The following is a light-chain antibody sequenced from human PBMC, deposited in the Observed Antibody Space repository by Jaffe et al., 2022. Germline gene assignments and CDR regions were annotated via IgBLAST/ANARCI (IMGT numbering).Light chain of an antibody. V-gene: IGKV1-6*01. Sequence: AMQMTQSPSSLSASVGDRVTITCRASQDIRKSLGWYQQRPGTAPKLLIYGASSLQSGVPSRFSGSGSGTDFTLTISSLQPEDFATYYCLQDYNYPLTFGGGTRVEIK. CDR1: QDIRKS. J-gene: IGKJ4*01. CDR2: GAS. CDR3: LQDYNYPLT.